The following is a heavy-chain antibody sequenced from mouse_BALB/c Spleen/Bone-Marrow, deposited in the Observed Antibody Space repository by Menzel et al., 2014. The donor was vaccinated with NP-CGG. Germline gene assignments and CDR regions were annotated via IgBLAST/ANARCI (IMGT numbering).Heavy chain of an antibody. J-gene: IGHJ2*01. CDR1: GFTFSSFG. CDR2: ISSGSSTV. CDR3: ARSGSSSGYFDY. V-gene: IGHV5-17*02. Sequence: EVKLVESGGGLVQPGGSRKLSCAASGFTFSSFGMHWVRQAPEKGLEWVAYISSGSSTVYYADKVMGRFTISRDNPKNTLVLQMTSLRSEDTAVYYCARSGSSSGYFDYWGQGTTLTVSS. D-gene: IGHD1-1*01.